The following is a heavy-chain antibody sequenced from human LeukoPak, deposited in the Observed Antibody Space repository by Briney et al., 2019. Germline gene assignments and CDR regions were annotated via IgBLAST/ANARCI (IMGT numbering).Heavy chain of an antibody. CDR2: ITSSSSYT. Sequence: GGSLRLSCAAPGIAFSNYNMNWVRQAPGKGLEWISSITSSSSYTFYADSVKGRFTISRDNAKNTLYLQMNSLRAEDPAVYYCARGRTLWFGELLGYWGQGTLVTVSS. J-gene: IGHJ4*02. CDR1: GIAFSNYN. V-gene: IGHV3-21*01. CDR3: ARGRTLWFGELLGY. D-gene: IGHD3-10*01.